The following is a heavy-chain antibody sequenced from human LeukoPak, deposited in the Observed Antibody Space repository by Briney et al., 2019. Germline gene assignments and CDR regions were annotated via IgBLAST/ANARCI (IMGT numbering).Heavy chain of an antibody. J-gene: IGHJ4*02. CDR1: VGTFSSYA. Sequence: SVKVSCKASVGTFSSYALSWVRQAPGQGREWMGGIIPIFGTANYAQKFQGRVTITADESTSTAYMELSSLRSEDTAVYYCARARLVEVYFDWLLGGAYFYFDYWGQGTLVTVSS. D-gene: IGHD3-9*01. CDR3: ARARLVEVYFDWLLGGAYFYFDY. CDR2: IIPIFGTA. V-gene: IGHV1-69*01.